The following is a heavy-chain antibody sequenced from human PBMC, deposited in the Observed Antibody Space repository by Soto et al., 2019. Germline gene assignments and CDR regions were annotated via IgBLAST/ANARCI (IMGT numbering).Heavy chain of an antibody. CDR3: ARELNTVTYNWFDP. J-gene: IGHJ5*02. Sequence: SETLSLTCTVSGGSISSYYWSWIRQPPGKGLEWIGYIYYSGSTNYNPSLKSRVTISVDTSKNQFSLKLSSVTAADTAVYYCARELNTVTYNWFDPWGQGTLVTVSS. CDR2: IYYSGST. V-gene: IGHV4-59*12. D-gene: IGHD4-17*01. CDR1: GGSISSYY.